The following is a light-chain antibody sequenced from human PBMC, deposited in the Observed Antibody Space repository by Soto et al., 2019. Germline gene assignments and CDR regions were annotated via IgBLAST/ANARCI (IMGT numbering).Light chain of an antibody. Sequence: EMLMTQSPVTLSVSPGEIATLTCRASQSLSSNLAWYQLKPGQAPRLLIYRASTRATGIPARLSGSGSGTEFTLTISSLKSEDFAVYYCQQYNNWWTFGHGTKVDIK. CDR1: QSLSSN. CDR3: QQYNNWWT. V-gene: IGKV3-15*01. CDR2: RAS. J-gene: IGKJ1*01.